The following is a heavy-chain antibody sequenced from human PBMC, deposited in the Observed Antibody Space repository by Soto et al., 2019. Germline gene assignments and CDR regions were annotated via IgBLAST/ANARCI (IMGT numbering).Heavy chain of an antibody. CDR1: GFTFSSYA. CDR3: AKDEPSPKAAAGSYFDY. Sequence: GGSLRLSCAASGFTFSSYAMSWVRQAPGKGLEWVSAISGSGGSTYYADSVKGRFTISRDNSKNTLYLQMNSLRAEDTAVYYCAKDEPSPKAAAGSYFDYWGQGTLVTVSS. V-gene: IGHV3-23*01. J-gene: IGHJ4*02. CDR2: ISGSGGST. D-gene: IGHD6-13*01.